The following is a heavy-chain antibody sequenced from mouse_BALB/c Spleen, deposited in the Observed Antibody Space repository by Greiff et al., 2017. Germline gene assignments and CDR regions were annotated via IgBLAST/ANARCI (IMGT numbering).Heavy chain of an antibody. V-gene: IGHV2-6-7*01. CDR1: GFSLTGYG. CDR2: IWGDGST. CDR3: ARLFPQFITTATYAMDY. Sequence: VQLKESGPGLVAPSQSLSITCTVSGFSLTGYGVNWVRQPPGKGLEWLGMIWGDGSTDYNSALKSRLSISKDNSKSQVFLKMNSLQTDDTAMYYCARLFPQFITTATYAMDYWGQGTSVTVSS. J-gene: IGHJ4*01. D-gene: IGHD1-2*01.